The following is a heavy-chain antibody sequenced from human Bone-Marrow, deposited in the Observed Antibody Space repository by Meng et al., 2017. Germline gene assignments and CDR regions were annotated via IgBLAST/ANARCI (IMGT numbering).Heavy chain of an antibody. Sequence: GLEWVSSISSSSSYIYYADSVKGRFTISRDNAKNSLYLQMNSLRAEDTAVYYCARDLPKDYYDSSGPHSPWGQGTMVTVSS. J-gene: IGHJ3*01. CDR3: ARDLPKDYYDSSGPHSP. D-gene: IGHD3-22*01. CDR2: ISSSSSYI. V-gene: IGHV3-21*01.